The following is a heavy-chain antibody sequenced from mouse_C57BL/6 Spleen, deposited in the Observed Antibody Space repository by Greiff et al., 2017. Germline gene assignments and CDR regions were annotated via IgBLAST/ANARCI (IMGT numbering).Heavy chain of an antibody. CDR3: ARMVRGMDY. J-gene: IGHJ4*01. Sequence: VQLKESGPGLVKPSQSLSLTCSVTGYSITSGYYWNWIRQFPGNKLEWMGYISYDGSNNYNPSLKNRIPITRDTSKNQFFLKLNSVTTEDTATYYCARMVRGMDYWGQGTSVTVSS. CDR2: ISYDGSN. CDR1: GYSITSGYY. D-gene: IGHD2-2*01. V-gene: IGHV3-6*01.